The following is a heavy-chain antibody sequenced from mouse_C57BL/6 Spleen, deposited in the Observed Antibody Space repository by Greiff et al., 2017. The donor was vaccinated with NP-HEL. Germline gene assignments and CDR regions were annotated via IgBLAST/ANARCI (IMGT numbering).Heavy chain of an antibody. CDR1: GYTFTGYW. J-gene: IGHJ1*03. V-gene: IGHV1-9*01. CDR3: ARREYYGSSYWYIDV. D-gene: IGHD1-1*01. Sequence: QVQLQQSGAELMKPGASVKLSCKATGYTFTGYWIEWVKQRPGHGLEWIGEILPGSGSTNYNEKFKGKATFTADNSSNTAYMQRSSLTSDDSAIYYCARREYYGSSYWYIDVWGTGTTVTVSS. CDR2: ILPGSGST.